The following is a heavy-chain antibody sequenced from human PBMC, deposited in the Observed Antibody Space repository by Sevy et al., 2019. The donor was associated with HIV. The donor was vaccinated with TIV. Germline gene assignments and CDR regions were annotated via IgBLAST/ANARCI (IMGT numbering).Heavy chain of an antibody. CDR2: SDPKDGEI. CDR3: AIVGLGYYSGSSYYQGDWLDP. CDR1: GYSLSKLT. D-gene: IGHD2-15*01. V-gene: IGHV1-24*01. J-gene: IGHJ5*02. Sequence: ASVKVSCKVTGYSLSKLTIHWVRQAPGKGLEWMGSSDPKDGEIINAQTFQGRLTMTEDTSTDTAYMELSSLTSDDTAVYFCAIVGLGYYSGSSYYQGDWLDPWGQGTLVTVSS.